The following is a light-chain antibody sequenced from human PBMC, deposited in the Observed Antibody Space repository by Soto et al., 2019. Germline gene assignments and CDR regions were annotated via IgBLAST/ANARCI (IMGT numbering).Light chain of an antibody. V-gene: IGKV1-5*03. J-gene: IGKJ1*01. CDR2: HAS. CDR3: QQYKAYSWT. CDR1: QSISSW. Sequence: DIQMTQSPPTLSASVGDRVTITCRASQSISSWLAWYRQKPGEAPKLLIYHASNLESGVPSRFSGSGSGTEFTLTISSLQPDDFATYYCQQYKAYSWTFGPGTKVEI.